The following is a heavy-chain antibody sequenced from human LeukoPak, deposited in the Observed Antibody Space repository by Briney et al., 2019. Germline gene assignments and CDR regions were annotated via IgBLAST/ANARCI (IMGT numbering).Heavy chain of an antibody. CDR3: ARGTELHDAFDI. CDR2: IYYSGST. J-gene: IGHJ3*02. D-gene: IGHD4-23*01. CDR1: GGSISSYY. Sequence: SETLSLTCTVSGGSISSYYWSWIRQPPGKGLEWIGYIYYSGSTNYNPSLKSRVTISVDTSKTQFSLKLSSVTAADTAIYYCARGTELHDAFDIWGQGTMVTVSS. V-gene: IGHV4-59*12.